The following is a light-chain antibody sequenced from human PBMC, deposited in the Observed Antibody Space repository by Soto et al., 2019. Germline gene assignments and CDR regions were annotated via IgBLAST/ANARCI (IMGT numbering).Light chain of an antibody. CDR1: NSGRKS. J-gene: IGLJ2*01. V-gene: IGLV3-21*04. Sequence: SYELTQPPSVSVAPGKTARITCGGNNSGRKSVHWYQQKPGQAPVLLIYYDSDRPSGIPEGFSGSNSGNTATLTISRVEAGDEADYYCQVWDSSSDHPVVFGGGTKVTVL. CDR2: YDS. CDR3: QVWDSSSDHPVV.